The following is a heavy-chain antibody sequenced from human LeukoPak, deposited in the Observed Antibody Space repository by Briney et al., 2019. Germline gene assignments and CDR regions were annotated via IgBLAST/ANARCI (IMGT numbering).Heavy chain of an antibody. CDR2: ISGSGGST. D-gene: IGHD3-3*01. CDR1: GFTFSSYA. J-gene: IGHJ4*02. V-gene: IGHV3-23*01. Sequence: GGSLRPSCAASGFTFSSYAMSWVRQAPGKGLEWVSAISGSGGSTYYADSVKGRFTISRDNSKNTLYLQMNSLRAEDTAVYYCAKDQVIFGVVISPFDYWGQGTLVTVSS. CDR3: AKDQVIFGVVISPFDY.